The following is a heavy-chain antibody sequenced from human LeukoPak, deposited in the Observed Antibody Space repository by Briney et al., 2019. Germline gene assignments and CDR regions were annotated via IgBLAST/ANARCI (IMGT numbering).Heavy chain of an antibody. CDR1: GFTSSSYD. J-gene: IGHJ3*02. V-gene: IGHV3-23*01. CDR3: ATKVPGGAFDI. Sequence: GGSLRLSCAASGFTSSSYDMSWVRQAPGKGLEWVSRISSSSGSTYYADFVKGRFTISRDNSKNTLSLQMNSLGAEDTAVYYCATKVPGGAFDIWGQGTMVTVYS. CDR2: ISSSSGST. D-gene: IGHD1-1*01.